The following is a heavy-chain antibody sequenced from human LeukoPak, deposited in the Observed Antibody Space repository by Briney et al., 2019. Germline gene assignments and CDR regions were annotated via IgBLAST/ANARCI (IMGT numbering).Heavy chain of an antibody. CDR1: GFTFSSYA. V-gene: IGHV3-23*01. D-gene: IGHD2-2*01. CDR3: AKDQGLYCSSTSCYPYYFDY. Sequence: GSLRLSCAASGFTFSSYAMSWVRQAPGKGLEWVSAISGSGGSTYYADSVKGRFTISRDNSKSTLYLQMNSLRAEDTAVYYCAKDQGLYCSSTSCYPYYFDYWGQGTLVTVSS. CDR2: ISGSGGST. J-gene: IGHJ4*02.